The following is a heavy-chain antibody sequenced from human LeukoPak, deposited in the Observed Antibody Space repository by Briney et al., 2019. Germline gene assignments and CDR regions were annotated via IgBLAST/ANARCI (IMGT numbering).Heavy chain of an antibody. D-gene: IGHD1-26*01. J-gene: IGHJ4*02. V-gene: IGHV4-4*07. CDR3: VRVGTQGPLDY. Sequence: KPSETLSLTCTVSGGSISSYYWSWIRQPAGKGLEWIGRIDTSGSTNYNPSLKSRVTMSVDTSKDQFSLKLSSVTAADTAVYYCVRVGTQGPLDYWGQGTLVTVSS. CDR2: IDTSGST. CDR1: GGSISSYY.